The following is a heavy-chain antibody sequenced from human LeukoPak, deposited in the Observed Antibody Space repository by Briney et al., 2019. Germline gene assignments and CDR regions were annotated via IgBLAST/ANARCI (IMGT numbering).Heavy chain of an antibody. CDR1: GFTFSSYA. Sequence: PGRSLRLSCAASGFTFSSYAMHWVRQAPGKGLEWVAVISYDGSNKYYADSVKGRFTISRDNSKNTLYLQMNSLRAEDTAVYYWARDRMGEALGYNWNYFGWFDPWGQGTLVTVSS. V-gene: IGHV3-30-3*01. CDR2: ISYDGSNK. J-gene: IGHJ5*02. CDR3: ARDRMGEALGYNWNYFGWFDP. D-gene: IGHD1-7*01.